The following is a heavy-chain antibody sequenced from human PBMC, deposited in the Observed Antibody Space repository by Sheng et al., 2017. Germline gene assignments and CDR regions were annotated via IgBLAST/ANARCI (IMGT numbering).Heavy chain of an antibody. J-gene: IGHJ4*01. CDR1: GFTFSNYW. D-gene: IGHD7-27*01. CDR2: VKSDGSSP. V-gene: IGHV3-74*01. CDR3: ARDRTGAYYYFDS. Sequence: EVQLVESGGGLVQPGGSLRLSCAASGFTFSNYWMHWVRQAPGKGLEWVSRVKSDGSSPTYADSVKGRFTISKDNAKNTLYLEMNSLRAEDTALYYCARDRTGAYYYFDSWGQEPWSPSPQ.